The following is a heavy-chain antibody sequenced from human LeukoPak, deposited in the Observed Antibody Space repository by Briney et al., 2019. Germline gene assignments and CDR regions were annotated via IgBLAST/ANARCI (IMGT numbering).Heavy chain of an antibody. J-gene: IGHJ3*02. Sequence: ASVKVSCKASGYSFTTYGISWVRQAPGQGLEWMGWISAYNGNTNYVQRLQGRVTMTTDTSTSTAYMELRSLRSDDTAVYYCARAPSGTITIFGVAIGDAFDIWGQGTMVTVSS. V-gene: IGHV1-18*01. D-gene: IGHD3-3*01. CDR2: ISAYNGNT. CDR1: GYSFTTYG. CDR3: ARAPSGTITIFGVAIGDAFDI.